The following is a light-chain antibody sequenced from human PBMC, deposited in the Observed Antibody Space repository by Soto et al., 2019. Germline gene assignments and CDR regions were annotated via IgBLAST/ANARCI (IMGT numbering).Light chain of an antibody. CDR2: EVN. J-gene: IGLJ2*01. CDR3: ASHAGRKNII. Sequence: QSDLTQPPSASGSPGRSVTISCTGTSSDIGGYNYVSWYQQHPGKAPKLMIYEVNKRPSGVPDRFSGSKSGNTASLTVSGLQAEDEADYYCASHAGRKNIIFGGGTKLTVL. V-gene: IGLV2-8*01. CDR1: SSDIGGYNY.